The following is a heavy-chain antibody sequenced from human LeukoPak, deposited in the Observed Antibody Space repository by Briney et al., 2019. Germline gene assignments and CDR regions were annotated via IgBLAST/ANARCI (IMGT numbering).Heavy chain of an antibody. J-gene: IGHJ4*02. Sequence: GGSLRLSCAVSGFTFSDYYMSWIRQAPGKGLEWVSYISSSDSTIYYADSVKGRFTFSRDNAKNSLYLQMNSLRAEDTAVYYCASLHDYSGYFDYWGQGTLVTVSS. V-gene: IGHV3-11*04. CDR3: ASLHDYSGYFDY. D-gene: IGHD4-11*01. CDR1: GFTFSDYY. CDR2: ISSSDSTI.